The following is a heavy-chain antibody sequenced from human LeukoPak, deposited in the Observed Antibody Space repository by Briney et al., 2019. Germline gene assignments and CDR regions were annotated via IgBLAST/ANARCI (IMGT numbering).Heavy chain of an antibody. V-gene: IGHV1-69*13. D-gene: IGHD3-16*01. J-gene: IGHJ4*02. Sequence: GASVKVSCKASGGTFSSYAISWVRQAPGQGLEWMGGIIPIFGTANYAQKFQGRVTITADESTSTAYMELSSLRSEDTAVYYCASWAPQERQFDYWGQGTLVTVSS. CDR2: IIPIFGTA. CDR3: ASWAPQERQFDY. CDR1: GGTFSSYA.